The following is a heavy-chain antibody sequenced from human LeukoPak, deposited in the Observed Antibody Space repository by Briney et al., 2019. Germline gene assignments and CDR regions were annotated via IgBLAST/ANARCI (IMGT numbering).Heavy chain of an antibody. CDR2: IYYSGST. J-gene: IGHJ4*02. D-gene: IGHD3-10*01. CDR1: GGSISSYY. V-gene: IGHV4-59*01. CDR3: AREAGSYYDY. Sequence: PSETLSLTCTVSGGSISSYYWSWIRQPPGKGLEWIGYIYYSGSTNYNPSLKSRVTISVDTSKNQFSLKLSSVTAADTAMYYCAREAGSYYDYWGQGTLVTVSS.